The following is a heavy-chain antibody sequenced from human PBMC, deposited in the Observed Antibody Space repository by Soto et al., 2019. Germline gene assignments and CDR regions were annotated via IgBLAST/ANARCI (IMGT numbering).Heavy chain of an antibody. CDR3: AKDGGKRRTNYYYGMDV. J-gene: IGHJ6*02. CDR1: GFTFSSYG. CDR2: ISYDGSNE. Sequence: GGSLRLSGAASGFTFSSYGMHWVRQAPGKGLEWVAVISYDGSNEYYADSVKGRFTISRDNSKNTLYLQMNRLRAEDTAVYYCAKDGGKRRTNYYYGMDVWGQGTTVTVSS. D-gene: IGHD1-1*01. V-gene: IGHV3-30*18.